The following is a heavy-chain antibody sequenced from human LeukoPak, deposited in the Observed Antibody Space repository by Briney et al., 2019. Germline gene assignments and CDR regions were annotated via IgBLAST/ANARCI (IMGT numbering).Heavy chain of an antibody. V-gene: IGHV4-39*07. CDR2: IYYSGST. Sequence: PSETLSLTCTVSGGSISSSIYYWGWIRQPPGKGLEWIGSIYYSGSTYYNPSLKSRVTISVDTSKNQFSLKLSSVTAADTAVYCCARDIVVVPAAFDYWGQGTLVSVSS. CDR1: GGSISSSIYY. CDR3: ARDIVVVPAAFDY. D-gene: IGHD2-2*01. J-gene: IGHJ4*02.